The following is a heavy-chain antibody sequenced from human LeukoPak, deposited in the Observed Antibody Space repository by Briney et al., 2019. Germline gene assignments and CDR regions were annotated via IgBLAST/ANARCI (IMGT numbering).Heavy chain of an antibody. Sequence: PGGSLRLSCAASGFTFSSYAMHWVRQAPGKGLEWVAVISYDGSNKYYADSVKGRFTISRDNSKNTLYLQMNSLRAEDTAVYYCARGYGYYYDSSGYFPSSGFDYWGQGTLVTVSS. D-gene: IGHD3-22*01. V-gene: IGHV3-30*04. CDR2: ISYDGSNK. CDR1: GFTFSSYA. CDR3: ARGYGYYYDSSGYFPSSGFDY. J-gene: IGHJ4*02.